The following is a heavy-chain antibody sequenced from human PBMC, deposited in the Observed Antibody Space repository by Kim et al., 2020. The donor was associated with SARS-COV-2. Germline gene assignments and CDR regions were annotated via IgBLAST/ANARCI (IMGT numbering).Heavy chain of an antibody. Sequence: ASVKVSCKASGYTFTGYYMHWVRQAPGQGLEWMGRINPNSGGTNYAQKFQGRVTMTRDTSISTAYMELSRLRSDDTAVYYCARDPYYYDSSGYYLGGANWFDPWGQGTLVTVSS. J-gene: IGHJ5*02. V-gene: IGHV1-2*06. CDR2: INPNSGGT. CDR3: ARDPYYYDSSGYYLGGANWFDP. D-gene: IGHD3-22*01. CDR1: GYTFTGYY.